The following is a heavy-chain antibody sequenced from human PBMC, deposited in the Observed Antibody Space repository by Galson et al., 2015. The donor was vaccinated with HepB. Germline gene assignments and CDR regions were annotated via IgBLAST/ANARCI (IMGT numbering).Heavy chain of an antibody. CDR3: AKVMSDVYYDFWSGYLTFDY. V-gene: IGHV3-23*01. CDR1: GFTFSSYA. Sequence: SLRLSCAASGFTFSSYAMSWVRQAPGKGLEWVSAISGSGGSTYYADSVKGRFTISRDNSKNTLYLQMNSLRAEDTAVYYCAKVMSDVYYDFWSGYLTFDYWGQGTLVTVSS. CDR2: ISGSGGST. D-gene: IGHD3-3*01. J-gene: IGHJ4*02.